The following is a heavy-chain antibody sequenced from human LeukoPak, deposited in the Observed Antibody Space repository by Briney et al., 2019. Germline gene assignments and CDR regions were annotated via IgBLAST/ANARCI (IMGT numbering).Heavy chain of an antibody. CDR3: ARDIPGRSIDY. CDR1: GGSFSGYY. CDR2: INHSGST. Sequence: PSETLSLTCAVYGGSFSGYYWSWLRQPPGKGLEWIGEINHSGSTNYNPSLKSRVTISVDTSKNQASLKLSSVTAADTAVYYWARDIPGRSIDYWGQGTLVTVCS. V-gene: IGHV4-34*01. D-gene: IGHD2-15*01. J-gene: IGHJ4*02.